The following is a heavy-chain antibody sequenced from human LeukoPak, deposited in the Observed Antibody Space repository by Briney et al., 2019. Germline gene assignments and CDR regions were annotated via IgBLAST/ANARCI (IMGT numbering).Heavy chain of an antibody. Sequence: ASVKVPCKASGYTFTTYEIHWVRQATGQGLEWMGWMNPNSGNTGYVQNFQGRVTITRTTSINTAYMELSSLRSEDTAVYYCARGASRSFDYWGQGTLVTVSS. CDR3: ARGASRSFDY. V-gene: IGHV1-8*03. CDR1: GYTFTTYE. CDR2: MNPNSGNT. J-gene: IGHJ4*02.